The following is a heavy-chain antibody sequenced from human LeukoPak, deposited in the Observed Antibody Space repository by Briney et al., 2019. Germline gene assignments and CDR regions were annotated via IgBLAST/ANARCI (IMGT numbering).Heavy chain of an antibody. CDR3: ARVSNWQYYGMDV. CDR1: GGSISSYY. J-gene: IGHJ6*02. Sequence: SQTLSLTCTVSGGSISSYYWSWIRQPPGKGLEWIGYIYYSGSTNYNPSLKSQVTISVDTSKNQFSLKLSSVTAADTAVYYCARVSNWQYYGMDVWGQGTTVTVSS. V-gene: IGHV4-59*01. CDR2: IYYSGST. D-gene: IGHD1-20*01.